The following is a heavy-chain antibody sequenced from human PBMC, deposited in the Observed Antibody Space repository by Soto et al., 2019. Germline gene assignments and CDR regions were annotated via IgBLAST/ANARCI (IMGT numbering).Heavy chain of an antibody. Sequence: PGESLKISCKGSGYSFPSYWISWVRQMPGKGLEWLGRIDPSDSYTNYSPSFQGYVTISADKSISTAYLQWSSLKASDTAMYYCARRRYYGSGSPTPLPHYYYYYGMDVWGQGTTVTVSS. CDR1: GYSFPSYW. J-gene: IGHJ6*02. CDR3: ARRRYYGSGSPTPLPHYYYYYGMDV. CDR2: IDPSDSYT. V-gene: IGHV5-10-1*01. D-gene: IGHD3-10*01.